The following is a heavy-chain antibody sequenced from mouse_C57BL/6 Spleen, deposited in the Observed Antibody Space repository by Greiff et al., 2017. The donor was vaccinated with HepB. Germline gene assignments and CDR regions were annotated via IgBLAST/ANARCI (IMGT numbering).Heavy chain of an antibody. V-gene: IGHV1-64*01. CDR1: GYTFTSYW. CDR3: ARSPAPGYFDY. CDR2: IHPNSGST. Sequence: VQLQQSGAELVKPGASVKLSCKASGYTFTSYWMHWVKQRPGQGLEWIGMIHPNSGSTNYNEKFKSKATLTVDKSSSTAYMQLSSLTSEDSAVYYCARSPAPGYFDYWGQGTTLTVSS. J-gene: IGHJ2*01.